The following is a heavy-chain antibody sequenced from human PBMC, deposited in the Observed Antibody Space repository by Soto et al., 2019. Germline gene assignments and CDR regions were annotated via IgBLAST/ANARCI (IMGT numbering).Heavy chain of an antibody. D-gene: IGHD3-10*01. CDR1: GGSISSGGYS. CDR3: ARVKGYYGSGSPYYYYGMDV. J-gene: IGHJ6*02. V-gene: IGHV4-30-2*01. CDR2: IYHSGST. Sequence: QLQLQESGSGLVKPSQTLSLTCAVSGGSISSGGYSWSWIRQPPGKGLEWIGYIYHSGSTYYNPSLKSRVTISVDRAKNQFSLKLSSVTAADTAVYYCARVKGYYGSGSPYYYYGMDVWGQGTTVTVSS.